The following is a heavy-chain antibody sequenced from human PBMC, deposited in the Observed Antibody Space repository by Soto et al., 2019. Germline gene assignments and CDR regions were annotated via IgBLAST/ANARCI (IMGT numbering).Heavy chain of an antibody. D-gene: IGHD3-3*01. Sequence: SETLSLTCTVSGGSISSYYWIWIGQPPGKGLEWIGYIYYSGSTNYNPSLKSRVTISVDTSKNQFSLKLSSVTAADTAVYYCARGGYDFWSGYYPNWFDPWGQGTLVTVSS. CDR3: ARGGYDFWSGYYPNWFDP. CDR1: GGSISSYY. V-gene: IGHV4-59*01. J-gene: IGHJ5*02. CDR2: IYYSGST.